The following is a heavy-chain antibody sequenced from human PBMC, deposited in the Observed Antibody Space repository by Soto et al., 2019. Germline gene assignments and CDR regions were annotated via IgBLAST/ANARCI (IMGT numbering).Heavy chain of an antibody. D-gene: IGHD6-13*01. CDR2: INHSGST. J-gene: IGHJ6*02. V-gene: IGHV4-34*01. CDR1: GGSFSGYY. Sequence: ASETLSLTCAVYGGSFSGYYWSWIRQPPGKGLEWIGEINHSGSTNYNPSLKSRVTISVDTSKNQFSLKLSSVTAADTAVYYCARGGTRYSSSWHKVGYYYYGMDVWGQGTTVTVSS. CDR3: ARGGTRYSSSWHKVGYYYYGMDV.